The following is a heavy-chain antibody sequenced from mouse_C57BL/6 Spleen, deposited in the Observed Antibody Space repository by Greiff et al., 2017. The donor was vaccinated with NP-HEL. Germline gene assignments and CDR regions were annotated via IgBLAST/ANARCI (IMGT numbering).Heavy chain of an antibody. CDR3: AIIKTIVATYFDY. CDR1: GYTFTSYW. J-gene: IGHJ2*01. D-gene: IGHD1-1*01. CDR2: TNPTNGRT. V-gene: IGHV1S81*02. Sequence: VQLQQSGAELVKAGASVKMSCKASGYTFTSYWMHWVKQRLGQGLEWFAETNPTNGRTYYNEKFKSKATLTLDKSSSTAYMLLSGPTFEDAAVYYCAIIKTIVATYFDYWGQGTTLTVSS.